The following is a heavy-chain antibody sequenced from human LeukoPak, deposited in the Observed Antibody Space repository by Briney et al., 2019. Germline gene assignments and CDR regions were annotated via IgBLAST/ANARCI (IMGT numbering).Heavy chain of an antibody. Sequence: SETLSLTCTVSGDSISNYYWSWIRQPPGKGLEWIGHIYYSGSTNYNPSLKSRVTISVDTSKNQFSLKLSSVTAADTAVYYCARAAYSGSYHSDYWGQGTLVTVSS. CDR1: GDSISNYY. CDR3: ARAAYSGSYHSDY. V-gene: IGHV4-59*01. CDR2: IYYSGST. J-gene: IGHJ4*02. D-gene: IGHD1-26*01.